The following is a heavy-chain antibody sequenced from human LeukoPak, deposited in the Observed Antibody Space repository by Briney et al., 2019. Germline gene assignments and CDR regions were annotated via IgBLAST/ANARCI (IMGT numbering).Heavy chain of an antibody. J-gene: IGHJ3*02. CDR2: INHSGST. D-gene: IGHD3-9*01. CDR3: ATGGDILTGYYSDAFDI. Sequence: PSETLSLTCAVYGGSFSGYYWSWIRQPPGKGLEWIGEINHSGSTNYNPSLQSRVTISVDTSKNQFSLKLSSVTAADTAVYYCATGGDILTGYYSDAFDIWGQGTMVTVSS. V-gene: IGHV4-34*01. CDR1: GGSFSGYY.